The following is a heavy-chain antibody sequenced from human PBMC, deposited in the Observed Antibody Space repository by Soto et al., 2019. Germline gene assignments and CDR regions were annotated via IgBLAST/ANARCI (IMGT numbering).Heavy chain of an antibody. CDR3: ARGLYYYDSSGNFDY. D-gene: IGHD3-22*01. V-gene: IGHV3-74*01. Sequence: PGGSLRLSCAASGFTFSSYWMHWVRQAPGKGLVWVSRINSDGSSTSYADSVKGRFTISRDNAKNTLYLQMNSLRAEDTAVYYCARGLYYYDSSGNFDYWGQGTLVTVSS. CDR2: INSDGSST. CDR1: GFTFSSYW. J-gene: IGHJ4*02.